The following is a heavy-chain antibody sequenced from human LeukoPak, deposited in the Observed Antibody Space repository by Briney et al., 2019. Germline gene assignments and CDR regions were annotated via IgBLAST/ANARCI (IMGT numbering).Heavy chain of an antibody. CDR2: IKGGGGDP. Sequence: HPGGSLRLFCAASGFTFSTYAMGWVRQAPGEGLEWVSSIKGGGGDPFYADSVRGRFTISRDNSKNTLYLQLNSLRAEDTAVYFCAQGGHDYNPFYYWGQGTLVTVSS. CDR1: GFTFSTYA. V-gene: IGHV3-23*01. CDR3: AQGGHDYNPFYY. D-gene: IGHD4-11*01. J-gene: IGHJ4*02.